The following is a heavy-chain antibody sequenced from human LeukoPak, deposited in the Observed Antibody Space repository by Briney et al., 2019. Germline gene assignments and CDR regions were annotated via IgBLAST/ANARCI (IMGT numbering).Heavy chain of an antibody. CDR2: ISYDGSNE. CDR1: GSTFSSYG. CDR3: AKGEYSRGWYFDC. Sequence: PGGSLRLSCAASGSTFSSYGMHWVRQAPGKGLEWVAVISYDGSNEYYADSVKGRFTISRDNSKNTLYLQMNSLRAEDTAVYYCAKGEYSRGWYFDCWGQGTLVTVSS. V-gene: IGHV3-30*18. J-gene: IGHJ4*02. D-gene: IGHD6-19*01.